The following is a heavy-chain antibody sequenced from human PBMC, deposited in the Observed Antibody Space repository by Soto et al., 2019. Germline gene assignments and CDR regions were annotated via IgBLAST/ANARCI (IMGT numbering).Heavy chain of an antibody. CDR3: ARRDYYDSSGYYSFAVMDV. D-gene: IGHD3-22*01. CDR2: IYPGDSDT. CDR1: GYSFTSYW. V-gene: IGHV5-51*01. Sequence: GESMKISCKGSGYSFTSYWIGWVRKMPGKGLEWMGIIYPGDSDTRYSPSFQGQVTISADKSISTAYLQWSSLKASDTAMYYCARRDYYDSSGYYSFAVMDVWGQGTTVTVSS. J-gene: IGHJ6*02.